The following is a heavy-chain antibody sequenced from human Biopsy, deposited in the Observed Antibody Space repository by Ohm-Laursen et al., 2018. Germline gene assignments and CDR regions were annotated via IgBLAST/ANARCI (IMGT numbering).Heavy chain of an antibody. CDR1: GGDINNYY. D-gene: IGHD3-22*01. J-gene: IGHJ3*01. CDR3: ASVVLGPTNDAFDL. Sequence: GTLSLTWNVSGGDINNYYWSWIRQPAGKGLEWIGRIYPGGSTNYNPSLKSRVTMSVDTSKKQLSLRLRSVTAADTAMHYCASVVLGPTNDAFDLWGQGTMVVVSS. V-gene: IGHV4-4*07. CDR2: IYPGGST.